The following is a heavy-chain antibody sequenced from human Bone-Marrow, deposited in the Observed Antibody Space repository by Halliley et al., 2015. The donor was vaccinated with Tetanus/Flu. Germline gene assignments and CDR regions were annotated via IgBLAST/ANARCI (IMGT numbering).Heavy chain of an antibody. CDR3: ARDLHDTSGFYVHFDY. J-gene: IGHJ4*02. Sequence: IGEIAANTYYADSVKGRFTISRDNSDNTLSVQMNSLRPEDTAIYYCARDLHDTSGFYVHFDYWGQGILVTVSS. V-gene: IGHV3-23*01. CDR2: IGEIAANT. D-gene: IGHD3-16*01.